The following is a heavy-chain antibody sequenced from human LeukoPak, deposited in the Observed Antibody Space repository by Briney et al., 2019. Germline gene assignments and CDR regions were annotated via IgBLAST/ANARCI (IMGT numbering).Heavy chain of an antibody. CDR1: EFSVGSNY. V-gene: IGHV3-66*01. D-gene: IGHD3-22*01. J-gene: IGHJ5*02. Sequence: GGSLRLSCAASEFSVGSNYMTWVRQAPGKGLEWVSLIYSGGSTYYADSVKGRFTISRDNAKTSLYLQMNSLRAEDTAVYYCARDYYDSSGSSWFDPWGQGTLVTVSS. CDR2: IYSGGST. CDR3: ARDYYDSSGSSWFDP.